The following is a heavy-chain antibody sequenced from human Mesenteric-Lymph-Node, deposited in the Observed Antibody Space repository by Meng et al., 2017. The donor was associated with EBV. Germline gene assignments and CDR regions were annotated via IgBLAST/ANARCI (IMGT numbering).Heavy chain of an antibody. D-gene: IGHD2-21*01. CDR1: VGSISSGSYY. CDR2: IYYSGSA. Sequence: LVLRDSGPGLVKPSETLSLTCTVSVGSISSGSYYWVWIRQPPGKGLEWIGSIYYSGSAHHNPSLKSRVTISVDTSKNQFSLKLSSVTAADTAVYYCARGWTLTYCGAWGQGTLVTVSS. V-gene: IGHV4-39*07. J-gene: IGHJ4*02. CDR3: ARGWTLTYCGA.